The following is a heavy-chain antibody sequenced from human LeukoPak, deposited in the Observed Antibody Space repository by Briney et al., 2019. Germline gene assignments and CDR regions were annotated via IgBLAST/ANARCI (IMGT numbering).Heavy chain of an antibody. D-gene: IGHD3-16*01. V-gene: IGHV3-23*01. Sequence: GGSLRLSCAASGFTFRSYAMSWVRQAPGKGLEWVSAVGGSGGDTYYADFVKGRFTISRDNSKNTVYLQMNSLRAEDTAIYYCAKDIGGSGAYWGQGTLVTVSS. CDR2: VGGSGGDT. J-gene: IGHJ4*02. CDR1: GFTFRSYA. CDR3: AKDIGGSGAY.